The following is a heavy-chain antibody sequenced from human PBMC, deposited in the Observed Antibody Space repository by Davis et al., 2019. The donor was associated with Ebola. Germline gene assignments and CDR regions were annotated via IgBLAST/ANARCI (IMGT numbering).Heavy chain of an antibody. CDR2: IYSGGST. CDR1: GFTFSSYA. V-gene: IGHV3-53*04. CDR3: ARDPPQSGGYM. Sequence: GGSLRLSCAASGFTFSSYAMSWVRQAPGKGLEWVSVIYSGGSTYYADSVKGRFTISRHNSEDTVFLQMNSLRPDDTAVYYCARDPPQSGGYMWGQGTLVTVSS. D-gene: IGHD5-12*01. J-gene: IGHJ4*02.